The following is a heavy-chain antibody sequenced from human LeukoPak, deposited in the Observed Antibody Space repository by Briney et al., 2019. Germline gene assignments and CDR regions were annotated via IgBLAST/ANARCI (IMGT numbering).Heavy chain of an antibody. CDR1: GGTFSSYT. D-gene: IGHD6-25*01. Sequence: SVKVSCKASGGTFSSYTIGWVRQAPGQGLEWMGGIIPIFGTANYAQKFQGRVTITADESTSTAYMELSSLRSDDTAVYYCARDGYSSGREEYWGQGTLVTVSS. CDR2: IIPIFGTA. J-gene: IGHJ4*02. V-gene: IGHV1-69*13. CDR3: ARDGYSSGREEY.